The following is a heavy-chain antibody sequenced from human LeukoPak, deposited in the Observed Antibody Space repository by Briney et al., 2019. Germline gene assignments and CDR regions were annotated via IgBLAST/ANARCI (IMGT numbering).Heavy chain of an antibody. CDR1: GDSVSSNSAA. CDR3: ARDGAVADTLSYYYYYYMDV. V-gene: IGHV6-1*01. J-gene: IGHJ6*03. Sequence: SQTLSLTCAISGDSVSSNSAAWSWIRQSPSRGLEWLGGTYYRSKWYNDYAVSVKSRITINPDTSKNQFSLQLNSVTPEDTAVYYCARDGAVADTLSYYYYYYMDVWGKGTTVTVSS. CDR2: TYYRSKWYN. D-gene: IGHD6-19*01.